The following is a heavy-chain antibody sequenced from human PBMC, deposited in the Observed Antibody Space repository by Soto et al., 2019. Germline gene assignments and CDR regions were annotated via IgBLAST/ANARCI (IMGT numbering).Heavy chain of an antibody. V-gene: IGHV3-11*06. CDR3: ARGGGTVTAGYRYVVDV. CDR1: GFTFRDYY. Sequence: GGSLRLSCAASGFTFRDYYMSWIRQAPGKGLEWVSDISSSSTYTNYADSVKGRFTISRDNAKNSLYLQVNSLRAEDTAVYYCARGGGTVTAGYRYVVDVWGQGTTVTVSS. D-gene: IGHD4-17*01. J-gene: IGHJ6*02. CDR2: ISSSSTYT.